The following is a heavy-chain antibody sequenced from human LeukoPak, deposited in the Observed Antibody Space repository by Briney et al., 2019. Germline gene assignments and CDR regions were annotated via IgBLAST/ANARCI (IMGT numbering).Heavy chain of an antibody. D-gene: IGHD2-2*01. J-gene: IGHJ5*02. V-gene: IGHV4-59*01. CDR3: ARDKVVPALAGFDP. Sequence: ASETLSLTCIVSGGSISSYYWSWIRQPPGKGLEWIGYTDYSGSTNYNPSLKSRVTISVDTSKNQFSLKLSSVTAADTAVYYCARDKVVPALAGFDPWGQGTLVTVSS. CDR1: GGSISSYY. CDR2: TDYSGST.